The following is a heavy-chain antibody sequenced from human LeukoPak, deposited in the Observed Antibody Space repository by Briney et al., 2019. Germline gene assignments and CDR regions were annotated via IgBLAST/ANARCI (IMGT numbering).Heavy chain of an antibody. D-gene: IGHD3-22*01. CDR1: GGSISSSSYY. CDR3: ANGSDSGYDAFDI. V-gene: IGHV4-61*02. CDR2: IYTSGST. J-gene: IGHJ3*02. Sequence: PSETLSLTCTVSGGSISSSSYYWGWIRQPAGKGLEWIGRIYTSGSTNYNPSLKSRVTMSVDTSKNQFSLKLSSVTAADTAVYYCANGSDSGYDAFDIWGQGTMVTVSS.